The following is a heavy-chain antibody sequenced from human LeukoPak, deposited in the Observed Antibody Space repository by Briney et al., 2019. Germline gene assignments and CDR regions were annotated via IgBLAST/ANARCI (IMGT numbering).Heavy chain of an antibody. CDR2: ISWNSGSI. V-gene: IGHV3-9*01. D-gene: IGHD6-19*01. CDR3: ATLPGGIAVAGTSSY. Sequence: GGSLRLSCAASGFTFDDYAMHWVRQAPGKGLEWVSGISWNSGSIGYADSVKGRFTISRDNAKNSLYLQMNSLRAEDTALYYCATLPGGIAVAGTSSYWGQGTLVTVSS. J-gene: IGHJ4*02. CDR1: GFTFDDYA.